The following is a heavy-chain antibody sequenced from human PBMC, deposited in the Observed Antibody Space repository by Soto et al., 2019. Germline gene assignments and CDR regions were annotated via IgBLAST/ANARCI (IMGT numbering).Heavy chain of an antibody. CDR3: AKVGGPNHGEVRYFDWIPSRYYYYYYMDV. Sequence: GGSLRLSCAASGFTFSSYAMSWVRQAPGKGLEWVSAISGSGGSTYYADSVKGRFTISRDNSKNTLYLQMNSLRAEDTAVYYCAKVGGPNHGEVRYFDWIPSRYYYYYYMDVWGKGTTVTVSS. CDR1: GFTFSSYA. V-gene: IGHV3-23*01. D-gene: IGHD3-9*01. CDR2: ISGSGGST. J-gene: IGHJ6*03.